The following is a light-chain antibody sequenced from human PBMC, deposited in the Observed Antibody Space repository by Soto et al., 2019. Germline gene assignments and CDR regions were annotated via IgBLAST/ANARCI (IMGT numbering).Light chain of an antibody. CDR1: QSVGSN. CDR2: GAS. CDR3: QQYNNWPTWT. V-gene: IGKV3-15*01. Sequence: EIVLTQSPATLPLSPGERATLSCRARQSVGSNLAWYQQKPGQAPRLLIYGASTRATGIPARFSGSGSETEFTLTISSLQAEDSAVYFCQQYNNWPTWTFGQGTKVDIK. J-gene: IGKJ1*01.